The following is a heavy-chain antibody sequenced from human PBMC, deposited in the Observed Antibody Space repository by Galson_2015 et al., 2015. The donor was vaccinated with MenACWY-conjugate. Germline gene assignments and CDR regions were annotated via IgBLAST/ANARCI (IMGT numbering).Heavy chain of an antibody. CDR2: IYTRDSA. J-gene: IGHJ4*02. V-gene: IGHV3-53*01. D-gene: IGHD1-1*01. CDR1: AFTVSSDY. Sequence: SLRLSCAASAFTVSSDYMSWVRQAPGKGLEWISVIYTRDSAYYADSVKGRFTISRDNSKNTLFLQMNSQRAEDTAVYYCARGTTPYHFDNWGQGTLVTVSA. CDR3: ARGTTPYHFDN.